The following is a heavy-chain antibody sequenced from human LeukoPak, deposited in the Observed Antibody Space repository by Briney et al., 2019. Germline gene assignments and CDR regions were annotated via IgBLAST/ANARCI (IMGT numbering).Heavy chain of an antibody. CDR3: ARGHGGQLVPHY. CDR1: GYTFTSYD. Sequence: ASVKVSCKASGYTFTSYDINWVRQATGQGLEWMGWMNPNSGITGYAQKFQGRVTMTRNTSISTAYMELSSLRSEDTAVYYCARGHGGQLVPHYWGQGTLVTVSS. J-gene: IGHJ4*02. D-gene: IGHD6-6*01. CDR2: MNPNSGIT. V-gene: IGHV1-8*01.